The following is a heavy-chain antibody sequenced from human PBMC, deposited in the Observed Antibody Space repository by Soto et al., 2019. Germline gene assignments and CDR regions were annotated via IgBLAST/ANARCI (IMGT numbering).Heavy chain of an antibody. CDR1: GYTFTAYY. D-gene: IGHD3-22*01. J-gene: IGHJ3*02. CDR2: INPNSGGT. CDR3: AITYFYDGSVSDDGFDI. V-gene: IGHV1-2*02. Sequence: QVQLVQSGAEVKRPGASVRVSCEASGYTFTAYYVHWVRQAPGQGLEWIGWINPNSGGTNYAQKFQGRVTMTRETSIRTAYVELSRLRSDDTALYYCAITYFYDGSVSDDGFDIWGQGTMVTVSS.